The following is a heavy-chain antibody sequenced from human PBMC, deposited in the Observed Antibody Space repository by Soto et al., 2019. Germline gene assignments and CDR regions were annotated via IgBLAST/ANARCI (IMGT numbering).Heavy chain of an antibody. CDR2: IYHAGSV. Sequence: SETLSLTCAVSGYSIASGYYWAWIRQSPGKGLEWIGSIYHAGSVYYNPSLNSRVAVSLDTSKNHFSLKLTSVTAADTAVYYCARTFGYYGMDVWGQGTTVTVSS. V-gene: IGHV4-38-2*01. CDR3: ARTFGYYGMDV. D-gene: IGHD3-16*01. J-gene: IGHJ6*02. CDR1: GYSIASGYY.